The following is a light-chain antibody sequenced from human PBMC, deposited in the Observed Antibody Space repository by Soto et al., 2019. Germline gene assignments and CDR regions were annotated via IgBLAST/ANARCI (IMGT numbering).Light chain of an antibody. V-gene: IGKV3-11*01. Sequence: EVVLTQSPATLSLSPGERATLSCRASQNVRTFLDWYQQKPGQAPRLLFYVASNRATGIPARFSGSGSGTVFTLTISSLEAEDFAVYYCQQHSHWPPWTFGQGTRVEIQ. J-gene: IGKJ1*01. CDR2: VAS. CDR1: QNVRTF. CDR3: QQHSHWPPWT.